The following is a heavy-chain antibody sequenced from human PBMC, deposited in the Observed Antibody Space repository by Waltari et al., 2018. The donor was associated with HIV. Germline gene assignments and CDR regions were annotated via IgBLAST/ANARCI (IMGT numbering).Heavy chain of an antibody. CDR2: ISSSSSTI. J-gene: IGHJ4*02. Sequence: EVQLVESGGGLVQPGGSLRLSCAASGFTFTSYRQNWVRQAPGKGLEWISYISSSSSTISYADSVKGRFTVSRDNVKNSLFLQMNSLRVEDTAVYYCARRNMGRGMGGFDYWGEGTLVTVSS. CDR1: GFTFTSYR. D-gene: IGHD3-10*01. CDR3: ARRNMGRGMGGFDY. V-gene: IGHV3-48*01.